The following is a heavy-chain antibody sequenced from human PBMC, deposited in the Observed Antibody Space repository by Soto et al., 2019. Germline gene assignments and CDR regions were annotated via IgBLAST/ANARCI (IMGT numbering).Heavy chain of an antibody. Sequence: QVHLVQSGAEVGEPGASVKVSCKASGFSFGNYGIYWVRQAPGQRFEWMGWITAGNGQTEYSQKFQGRVAFSRDTSATTAYMELSSLRSEDTAVYYCASCPAETGFCHFYDYWGQGTLVTVSS. J-gene: IGHJ4*02. CDR2: ITAGNGQT. V-gene: IGHV1-3*01. CDR1: GFSFGNYG. D-gene: IGHD2-15*01. CDR3: ASCPAETGFCHFYDY.